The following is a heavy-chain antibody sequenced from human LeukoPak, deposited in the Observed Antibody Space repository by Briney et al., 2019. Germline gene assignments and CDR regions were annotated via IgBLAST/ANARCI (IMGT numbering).Heavy chain of an antibody. CDR2: IYTSGST. CDR1: GGSISSYY. Sequence: SEPLSLTCTVAGGSISSYYWSWIRQPDGKGLEWIGRIYTSGSTNYNPSLKSRVTMSVDTSKNQFSLKLSSVTAADTAVYYCARDAPRNYYDSSYFDYWGQGTLVTVSS. CDR3: ARDAPRNYYDSSYFDY. V-gene: IGHV4-4*07. D-gene: IGHD3-22*01. J-gene: IGHJ4*02.